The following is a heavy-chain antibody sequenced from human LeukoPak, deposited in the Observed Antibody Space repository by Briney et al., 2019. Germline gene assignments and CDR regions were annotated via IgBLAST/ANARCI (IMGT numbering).Heavy chain of an antibody. J-gene: IGHJ4*02. CDR1: GYTFTSYA. CDR3: ARDRIRNYYDSSGYSPGADY. V-gene: IGHV1-3*01. Sequence: GASVKVSCKASGYTFTSYAMHWVRQAPGQRLEWMGWINAGNGNTKYSQKFQGRVTITRDTSASTAYMELSSLRSEDTAVYYCARDRIRNYYDSSGYSPGADYWGQGTLVTVSS. D-gene: IGHD3-22*01. CDR2: INAGNGNT.